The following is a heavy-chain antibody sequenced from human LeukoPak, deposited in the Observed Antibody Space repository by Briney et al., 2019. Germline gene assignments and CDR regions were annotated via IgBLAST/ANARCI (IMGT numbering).Heavy chain of an antibody. CDR3: AHTCLHDYGDTNWFDP. D-gene: IGHD4-17*01. Sequence: ESGPTLVKPTQTFTLTCTFSGFSLSTSGVGVGWIRQPPGKALEWLALIYWNDDKRYSPSLKSRLTITKDTSKNQVVLTMTNMDPVDTAKSYCAHTCLHDYGDTNWFDPWGQGTLVTVSS. CDR2: IYWNDDK. V-gene: IGHV2-5*01. J-gene: IGHJ5*02. CDR1: GFSLSTSGVG.